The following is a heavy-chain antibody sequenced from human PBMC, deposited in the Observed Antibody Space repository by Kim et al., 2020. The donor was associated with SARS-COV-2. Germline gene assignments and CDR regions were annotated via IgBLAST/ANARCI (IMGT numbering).Heavy chain of an antibody. V-gene: IGHV3-11*01. CDR2: ISSSGSTI. Sequence: GGSLRLSCAASGFTFSDYYMSWIRQAPGKGLEWVSYISSSGSTIYYADSVKGRFTISRDNAKNSLYLQMNSLRAEDTAVYYCASPSEYSSSYVDYWGQGTLVTVSS. J-gene: IGHJ4*02. CDR1: GFTFSDYY. D-gene: IGHD6-6*01. CDR3: ASPSEYSSSYVDY.